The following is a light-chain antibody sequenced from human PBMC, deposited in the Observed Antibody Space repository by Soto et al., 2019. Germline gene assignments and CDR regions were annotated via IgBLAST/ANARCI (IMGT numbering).Light chain of an antibody. CDR3: QQYNSYWT. V-gene: IGKV1-5*01. J-gene: IGKJ1*01. CDR1: QSISSW. Sequence: IQMTQSPSTLSASVGGRVTITCRGIQSISSWLAWYQQKPGKDPKLLIYDSSSLESVVPSRFSGSGSGTEFTLTTSSLQPDDFATYYCQQYNSYWTFGQGPKGDIK. CDR2: DSS.